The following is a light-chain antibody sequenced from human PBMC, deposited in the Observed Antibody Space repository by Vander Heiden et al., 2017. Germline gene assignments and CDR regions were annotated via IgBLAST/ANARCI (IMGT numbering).Light chain of an antibody. CDR2: EGS. CDR3: CSYAVSSTSYV. V-gene: IGLV2-23*01. CDR1: SSDGGSYNL. J-gene: IGLJ1*01. Sequence: QSALTQPAHVSGSPGQSITISCTGNSSDGGSYNLVSWYQQHPGKAPKLMIYEGSNRPSGVSNRFSGSKSGNTASLTISGLQAEDEADYYCCSYAVSSTSYVFGTGTKVTVL.